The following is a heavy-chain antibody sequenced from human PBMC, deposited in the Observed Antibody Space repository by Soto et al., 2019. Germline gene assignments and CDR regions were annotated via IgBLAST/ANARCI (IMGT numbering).Heavy chain of an antibody. CDR3: AKGPSRGWRNFDY. V-gene: IGHV3-23*01. CDR1: AFTYSSHA. CDR2: ISGSGGST. D-gene: IGHD6-19*01. J-gene: IGHJ4*02. Sequence: EVQLLESGGGLVQPGGSLRLSCAVSAFTYSSHAMSWVRQAPGKGLEWVSGISGSGGSTYYADSVKGRITISRDNSKNTLYLQMNSLRADDTAVYYCAKGPSRGWRNFDYWGQGTLVTVSS.